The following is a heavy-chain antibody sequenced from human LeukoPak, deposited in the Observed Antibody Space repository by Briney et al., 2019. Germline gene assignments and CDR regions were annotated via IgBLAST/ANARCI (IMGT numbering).Heavy chain of an antibody. D-gene: IGHD3-10*01. CDR2: ISGSGGST. V-gene: IGHV3-23*01. Sequence: GGSLRLSCAASGFTFSSYAMSWVRQAPGKGLEWVSAISGSGGSTYYADSVKGRFTISRDNSKNTLYLQMNSLRAEDTAVYYCAKGGIETYYYGSGSYRVDYWGQGTLVTVSS. CDR3: AKGGIETYYYGSGSYRVDY. J-gene: IGHJ4*02. CDR1: GFTFSSYA.